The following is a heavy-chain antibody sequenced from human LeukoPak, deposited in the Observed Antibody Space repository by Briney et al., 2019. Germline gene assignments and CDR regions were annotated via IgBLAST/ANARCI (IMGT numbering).Heavy chain of an antibody. Sequence: KSGGSLRLSCAASGFAFISYSINWVRQAPGKGLEWVSSISSSSDYIYYADSVKGRFTISRDNAKSSLYLQMNNLRAEDTAVYYCARSRSIAARVNWLDPWGQGTLITVSS. CDR2: ISSSSDYI. J-gene: IGHJ5*02. D-gene: IGHD6-6*01. CDR1: GFAFISYS. V-gene: IGHV3-21*01. CDR3: ARSRSIAARVNWLDP.